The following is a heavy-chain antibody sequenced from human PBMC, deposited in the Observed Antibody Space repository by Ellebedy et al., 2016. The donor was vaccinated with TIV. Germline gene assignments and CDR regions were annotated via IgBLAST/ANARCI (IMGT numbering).Heavy chain of an antibody. CDR3: ARMWLGGTFDY. CDR1: GYTFINYY. Sequence: ASVKVSCKASGYTFINYYLHWVRQAPGQGLEWMGIINPSGDTTSYAQQFQGRVTMTRDTSPSTVYMELSSLRSEGTAVYYCARMWLGGTFDYWGQGTLVTVSS. J-gene: IGHJ4*02. D-gene: IGHD6-19*01. V-gene: IGHV1-46*01. CDR2: INPSGDTT.